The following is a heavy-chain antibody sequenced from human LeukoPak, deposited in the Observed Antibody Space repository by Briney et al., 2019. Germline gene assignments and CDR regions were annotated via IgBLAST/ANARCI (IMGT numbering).Heavy chain of an antibody. D-gene: IGHD6-13*01. CDR2: ISAYNGNT. J-gene: IGHJ4*02. V-gene: IGHV1-18*04. CDR1: GYTFTSYG. Sequence: ASVKVSCKASGYTFTSYGISWVRQAPGQGLEWMGWISAYNGNTNYAQKLQGRVTMTTDTSTSTACMELRSLRSDDTAVYYCAREEAAAGDPLFDYWGQGTLVTVSS. CDR3: AREEAAAGDPLFDY.